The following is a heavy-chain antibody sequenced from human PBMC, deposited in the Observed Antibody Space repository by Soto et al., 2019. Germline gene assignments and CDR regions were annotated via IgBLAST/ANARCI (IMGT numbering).Heavy chain of an antibody. CDR1: GFNFRDYY. CDR2: ISNSNNYT. Sequence: GGSLRLCCAASGFNFRDYYISWIRQAPGKGLEWVSYISNSNNYTNYADSVKGRFTISRDNAKNSLYLQMNSLRAEDTAVYYCARDLEDFGDSNLDSWGQGT. J-gene: IGHJ4*02. CDR3: ARDLEDFGDSNLDS. D-gene: IGHD1-1*01. V-gene: IGHV3-11*05.